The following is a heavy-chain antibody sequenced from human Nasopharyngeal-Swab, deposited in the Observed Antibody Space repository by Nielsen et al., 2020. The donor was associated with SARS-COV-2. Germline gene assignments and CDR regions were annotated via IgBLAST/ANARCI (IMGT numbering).Heavy chain of an antibody. CDR2: VSTDGST. J-gene: IGHJ4*02. CDR3: ARDAPAHYGAFY. V-gene: IGHV3-74*03. Sequence: GESLKISCAASGFTFSNYWMHWVRQVPGGGLVWVSRVSTDGSTSYADPVKGRFTISRDNAKNTLYLQMDSLRGEDTAVYYCARDAPAHYGAFYWGRGTLVTVSS. CDR1: GFTFSNYW. D-gene: IGHD4-17*01.